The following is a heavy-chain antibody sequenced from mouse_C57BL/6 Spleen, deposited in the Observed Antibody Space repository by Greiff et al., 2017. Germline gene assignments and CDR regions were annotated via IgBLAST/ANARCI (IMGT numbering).Heavy chain of an antibody. CDR3: AREDYGSSYFDY. CDR1: GFTFSSYA. J-gene: IGHJ2*01. V-gene: IGHV5-4*01. Sequence: EVKLEESGGGLVKPGGSLKLSCAASGFTFSSYAMSWVRQTPEKRLEWVATISDGGSYTYYPDNVKGRFTISRDNAKNNLYLQMSHLKSEDTAMYYCAREDYGSSYFDYWGQGTTLTVSS. CDR2: ISDGGSYT. D-gene: IGHD1-1*01.